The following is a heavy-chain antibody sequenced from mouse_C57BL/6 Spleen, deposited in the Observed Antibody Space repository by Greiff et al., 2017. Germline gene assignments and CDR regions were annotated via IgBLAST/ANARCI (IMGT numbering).Heavy chain of an antibody. Sequence: EVKLMESVAELVRPGASVKLSCTASGFNIKNTYMHWVKQRPEQGLEWIGRIDPANGNTKYAPKFQGKATITADTSSNTAYLQLSSLTSEYTAIYYCASDYYGSSWFAYWGQGTLVTVSA. V-gene: IGHV14-3*01. CDR1: GFNIKNTY. CDR2: IDPANGNT. CDR3: ASDYYGSSWFAY. D-gene: IGHD1-1*01. J-gene: IGHJ3*01.